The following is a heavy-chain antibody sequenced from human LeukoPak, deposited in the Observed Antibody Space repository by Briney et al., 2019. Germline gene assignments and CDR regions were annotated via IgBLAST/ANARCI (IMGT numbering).Heavy chain of an antibody. CDR1: GFTFSSYS. V-gene: IGHV3-21*01. Sequence: GGSLRLSCAASGFTFSSYSMNWVRQAPGKGLEWVSSISSSSSYIYYADSVKGRFTISRDNAKNSLYLQMNSLRAEDTAVYYCARVGQRVCSGGSCYLPYYFDYWGQGTLVTVSS. D-gene: IGHD2-15*01. J-gene: IGHJ4*02. CDR2: ISSSSSYI. CDR3: ARVGQRVCSGGSCYLPYYFDY.